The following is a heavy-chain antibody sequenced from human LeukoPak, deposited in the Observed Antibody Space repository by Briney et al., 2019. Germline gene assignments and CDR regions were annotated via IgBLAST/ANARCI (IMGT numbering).Heavy chain of an antibody. CDR2: IYPADSAT. V-gene: IGHV5-51*01. D-gene: IGHD1-26*01. CDR3: ARHAAPGGAFFYYAVDV. J-gene: IGHJ6*02. CDR1: GYTFSSYW. Sequence: GESLKISCQTSGYTFSSYWIAWVRQMPGKGLEWIGIIYPADSATKYSPSFQGQVIIPADKALTTAYLQWSSLKASDTAIYYCARHAAPGGAFFYYAVDVWGQGNTGVVSS.